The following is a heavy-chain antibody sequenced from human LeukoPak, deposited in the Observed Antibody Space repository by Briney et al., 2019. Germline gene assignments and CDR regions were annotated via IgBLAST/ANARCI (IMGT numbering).Heavy chain of an antibody. D-gene: IGHD6-13*01. V-gene: IGHV3-48*03. CDR3: ARDATTEPGTVYMDV. J-gene: IGHJ6*03. CDR1: GFPFSSHG. Sequence: SGGSLSLSCAGSGFPFSSHGMNWVRQAPGKGLEWILHISTSGSIIHYADSVKGRFTISRDNAKNSLYLQMNSLRAEDTALYFCARDATTEPGTVYMDVWGKGTTVTISS. CDR2: ISTSGSII.